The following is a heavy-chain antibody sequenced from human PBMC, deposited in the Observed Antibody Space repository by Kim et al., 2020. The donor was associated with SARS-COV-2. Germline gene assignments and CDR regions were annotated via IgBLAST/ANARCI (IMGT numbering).Heavy chain of an antibody. J-gene: IGHJ4*02. Sequence: GGSLRLSCAPSGFTFTHHGMHWVHQAPGKGLEWMAFIWYDGSIIGYADSVKGRFTISRDDSKSTLYLQMNSLRAEDTAVYFCARFRGDCSTNSCYMDSWGQGTLVTVSS. CDR1: GFTFTHHG. CDR2: IWYDGSII. CDR3: ARFRGDCSTNSCYMDS. V-gene: IGHV3-33*01. D-gene: IGHD2-2*01.